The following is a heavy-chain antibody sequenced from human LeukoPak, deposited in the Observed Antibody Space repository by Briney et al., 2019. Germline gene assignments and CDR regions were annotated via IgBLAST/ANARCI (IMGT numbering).Heavy chain of an antibody. CDR1: GFTFDDYG. V-gene: IGHV3-20*04. CDR3: ARAVAYYYDSSGYLNAFDI. CDR2: INWNGGST. D-gene: IGHD3-22*01. J-gene: IGHJ3*02. Sequence: GGSLRLSCAASGFTFDDYGMSWVRQAPGKGLEGVSGINWNGGSTRYADSVKGRFTISRDNAKDSLYLQMNSLRAEDTALYYCARAVAYYYDSSGYLNAFDIWGQGTMVTVSS.